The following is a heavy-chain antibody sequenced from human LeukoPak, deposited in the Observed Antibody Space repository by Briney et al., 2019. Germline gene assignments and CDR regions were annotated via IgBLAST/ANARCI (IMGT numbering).Heavy chain of an antibody. CDR1: GYSFDRYG. CDR3: ARDFLSYDGSENHFEDTFDI. V-gene: IGHV1-18*01. Sequence: ASVKVSCKASGYSFDRYGISWVPQAPGQGLEWLGWIGAFNGNTNYAQNLQGRVTMTADTSTTTAYMELRSLSSDDTAVYYCARDFLSYDGSENHFEDTFDIWGQGTMVTLSS. CDR2: IGAFNGNT. J-gene: IGHJ3*02. D-gene: IGHD3-22*01.